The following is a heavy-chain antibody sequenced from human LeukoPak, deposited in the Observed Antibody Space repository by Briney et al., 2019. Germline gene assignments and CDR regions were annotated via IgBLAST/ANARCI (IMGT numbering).Heavy chain of an antibody. Sequence: GGSLRLSCAASGFTFSSDSMNWVRQAPGKGLEWVSSITSRSSYTYYADSMKGRFTISRDNAKNSLYLQMNSLRAEDTAVYYCARGPYYYGSGEPYYFDSWGQGTLVTVSS. J-gene: IGHJ4*02. CDR1: GFTFSSDS. V-gene: IGHV3-21*01. D-gene: IGHD3-10*01. CDR3: ARGPYYYGSGEPYYFDS. CDR2: ITSRSSYT.